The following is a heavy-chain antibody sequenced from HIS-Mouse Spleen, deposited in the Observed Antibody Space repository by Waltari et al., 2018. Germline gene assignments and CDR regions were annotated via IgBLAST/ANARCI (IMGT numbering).Heavy chain of an antibody. CDR2: INPTSGGT. J-gene: IGHJ3*02. V-gene: IGHV1-2*02. Sequence: QVPLVQSGAEVKTPGASVKVPCKASGHTFTGHYMHWVRQAPGQGLEWMGWINPTSGGTNDAQKFQGRVTMTRDTSISTAYMELSRLRSDDTAVYYCARGTGTDAFDIWGQGTMVTVSS. CDR1: GHTFTGHY. D-gene: IGHD1-1*01. CDR3: ARGTGTDAFDI.